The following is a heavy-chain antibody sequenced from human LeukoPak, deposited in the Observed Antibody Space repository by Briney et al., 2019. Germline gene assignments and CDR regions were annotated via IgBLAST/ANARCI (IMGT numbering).Heavy chain of an antibody. Sequence: GGSLRLSCTASGFTLGDYVMSWVRQAPAKGLERVGFIRSKACGGTTKNAASVKGRFTISRDDSTSIAYLQMNSLKTEDTAVYYCTRRYNYDSSGYYYVRDAFDIWGQGTMVTVSS. D-gene: IGHD3-22*01. CDR1: GFTLGDYV. CDR3: TRRYNYDSSGYYYVRDAFDI. J-gene: IGHJ3*02. V-gene: IGHV3-49*04. CDR2: IRSKACGGTT.